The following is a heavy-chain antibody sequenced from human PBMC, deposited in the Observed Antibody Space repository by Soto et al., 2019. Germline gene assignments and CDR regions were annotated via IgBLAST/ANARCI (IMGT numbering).Heavy chain of an antibody. CDR2: IWYDGSNK. Sequence: GGSLRLSCAASGFTFSSYGMHWVRQAPGKGLEWVAVIWYDGSNKYYADSVKGRFTISRDNSKNTLYLQMNSLRAEDTAVYYCARDLCSGGSCYYYYYMDVWGKGTTVTVSS. D-gene: IGHD2-15*01. V-gene: IGHV3-33*01. CDR1: GFTFSSYG. CDR3: ARDLCSGGSCYYYYYMDV. J-gene: IGHJ6*03.